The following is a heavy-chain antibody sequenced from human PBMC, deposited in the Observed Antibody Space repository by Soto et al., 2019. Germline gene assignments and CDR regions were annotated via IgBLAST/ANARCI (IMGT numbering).Heavy chain of an antibody. CDR2: ISGSGGST. D-gene: IGHD4-17*01. Sequence: GGSLRLSCAASGFTFSIYAMSCVRHAPGKGLEWVSAISGSGGSTYYADSVKGRFTISRDNSKNTLYLQMNSLRAEDTAVYYCAKGDYGDLFAFDIWGQGTMVTVSS. CDR3: AKGDYGDLFAFDI. J-gene: IGHJ3*02. CDR1: GFTFSIYA. V-gene: IGHV3-23*01.